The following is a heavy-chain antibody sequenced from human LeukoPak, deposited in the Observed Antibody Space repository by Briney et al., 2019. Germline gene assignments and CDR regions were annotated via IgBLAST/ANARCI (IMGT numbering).Heavy chain of an antibody. V-gene: IGHV4-34*01. J-gene: IGHJ4*02. CDR1: GGSFSGYY. Sequence: SETLSLTCAVYGGSFSGYYWSWIRQPPGKGLEWIGEINHSGSTNYNPSLKSRVTISVDTSKNQFSLKLSSVTAADTAVYYCARGYGSGSRGYYFDYWGQETLVTVSS. CDR3: ARGYGSGSRGYYFDY. D-gene: IGHD3-10*01. CDR2: INHSGST.